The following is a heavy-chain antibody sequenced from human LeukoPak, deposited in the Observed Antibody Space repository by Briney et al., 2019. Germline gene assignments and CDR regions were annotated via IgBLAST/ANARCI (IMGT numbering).Heavy chain of an antibody. CDR2: ISAYNGNT. Sequence: ASVKVSCKASGYTFTSYGISWVRQAPGQGLEWMGWISAYNGNTNYAQKFQGWVTMTRDTSISTAYMELSRLGSDDTAVYYCARASAALGFMDYWGQGTLVTVSS. D-gene: IGHD3-16*01. CDR1: GYTFTSYG. J-gene: IGHJ4*02. CDR3: ARASAALGFMDY. V-gene: IGHV1-18*01.